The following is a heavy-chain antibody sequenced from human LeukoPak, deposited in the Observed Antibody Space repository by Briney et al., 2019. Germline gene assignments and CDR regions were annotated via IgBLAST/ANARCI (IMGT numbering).Heavy chain of an antibody. CDR2: IYYSGST. Sequence: SETLSLTCTVSGGSISSGSYYWSWIRQPPGKGLEWIGYIYYSGSTNYNPSLKTRVTISVDTSKNQFSLKLRSVTAADTAVYYCARGSRKSIAAAGTFGFGGSDFDYWGQGTLVTVSS. CDR1: GGSISSGSYY. CDR3: ARGSRKSIAAAGTFGFGGSDFDY. V-gene: IGHV4-61*01. D-gene: IGHD6-13*01. J-gene: IGHJ4*02.